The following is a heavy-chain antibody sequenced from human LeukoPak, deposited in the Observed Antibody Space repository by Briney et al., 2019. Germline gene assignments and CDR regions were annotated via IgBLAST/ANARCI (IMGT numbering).Heavy chain of an antibody. D-gene: IGHD3-22*01. V-gene: IGHV4-31*03. CDR1: GGSISSGGYY. Sequence: PSETLSLTCTVSGGSISSGGYYWSWIRQHPGKGLEWIGYIYYSGSTYYNPSLKSRVTISVDTSKNQFSLKLSSVTAADTAVYYCARDYYDSSGYYYVGYWGQGTLVTVSP. CDR3: ARDYYDSSGYYYVGY. J-gene: IGHJ4*02. CDR2: IYYSGST.